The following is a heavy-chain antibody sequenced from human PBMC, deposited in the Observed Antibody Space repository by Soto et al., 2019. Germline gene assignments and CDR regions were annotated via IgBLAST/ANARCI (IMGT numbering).Heavy chain of an antibody. D-gene: IGHD1-20*01. J-gene: IGHJ3*02. CDR3: AKGGVRYNWNPDAFDI. V-gene: IGHV3-23*01. CDR2: ISGSGGST. Sequence: EVQLLESGGGLVQPGGSLRLSCAASGFTFSSYAMSWVRQAPGKGLEWVSAISGSGGSTYYADSVKGRFTISRDNSKNTLYPQMNSLRAEDTAVYYCAKGGVRYNWNPDAFDIWGQGTMVTVSS. CDR1: GFTFSSYA.